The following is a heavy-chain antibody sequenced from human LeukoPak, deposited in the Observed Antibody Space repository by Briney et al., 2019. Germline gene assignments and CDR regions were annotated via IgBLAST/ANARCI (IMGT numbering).Heavy chain of an antibody. CDR2: YDPADGET. V-gene: IGHV1-24*01. D-gene: IGHD3-22*01. CDR3: ATQLSSGWPPRHLPFDY. J-gene: IGHJ4*02. Sequence: ASVTVSCKVSGYTLTELSMHWVRQAPGKGLEWMGGYDPADGETIYAQKFQGRVTMTEDTSTDTAYMELSSLRSEDTAVYYCATQLSSGWPPRHLPFDYWGQGTLVTVSS. CDR1: GYTLTELS.